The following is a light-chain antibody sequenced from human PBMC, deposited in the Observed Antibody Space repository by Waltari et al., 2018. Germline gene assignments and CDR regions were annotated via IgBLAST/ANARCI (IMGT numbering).Light chain of an antibody. CDR1: QSVRNN. CDR2: GAS. J-gene: IGKJ1*01. V-gene: IGKV3D-15*01. CDR3: QQCNDWPRT. Sequence: EIVMTQSPAILSVSPGERATLSCRASQSVRNNLAWYQQKPGQAPRLLIYGASTRATGGPARFSGSGSGTEFTLTISSLQSEDFAVYYCQQCNDWPRTFGQGTKVEIK.